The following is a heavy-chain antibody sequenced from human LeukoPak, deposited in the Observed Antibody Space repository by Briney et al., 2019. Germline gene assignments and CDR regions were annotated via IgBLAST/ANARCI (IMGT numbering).Heavy chain of an antibody. J-gene: IGHJ4*01. CDR1: GYTFTSYY. CDR3: AKGGLITGTRPGLGY. D-gene: IGHD1-20*01. V-gene: IGHV1-46*01. Sequence: ASVKVSCKTSGYTFTSYYIHWVRQAPGQGLEWMGVINPSGGSTGCAQKFQGRVTMTRDTSTSTVYMELSSLRSEDTAVYYCAKGGLITGTRPGLGYRGQGTLVTVSS. CDR2: INPSGGST.